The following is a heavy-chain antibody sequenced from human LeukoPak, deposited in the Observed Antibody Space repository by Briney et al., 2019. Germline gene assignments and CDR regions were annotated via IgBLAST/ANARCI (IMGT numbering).Heavy chain of an antibody. CDR2: ISYDGSNK. D-gene: IGHD3-16*01. CDR1: GFTFSSYG. V-gene: IGHV3-30*18. Sequence: GRSLRLSCAASGFTFSSYGMHWIRQAPGKGLEWVAVISYDGSNKYYADSVKGRLTISRDNSKNTLYLQMNSLRAEDTAVYYCAKLQSGGSDDYWGQGTLVTASS. CDR3: AKLQSGGSDDY. J-gene: IGHJ4*02.